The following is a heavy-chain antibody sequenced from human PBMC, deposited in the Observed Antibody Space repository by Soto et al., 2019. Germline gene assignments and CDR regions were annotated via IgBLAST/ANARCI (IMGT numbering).Heavy chain of an antibody. Sequence: SEALSLTCTVSGGSIIRYYWSWILQPPGKGLEWIGYIYYSGSTNYNPSLKSRVTISVDTSKNQFSLNLNSMTAADTPVYYCARHSYGSGSTYFDYWGQGALLTVSS. CDR2: IYYSGST. J-gene: IGHJ4*02. CDR1: GGSIIRYY. D-gene: IGHD3-10*01. V-gene: IGHV4-59*08. CDR3: ARHSYGSGSTYFDY.